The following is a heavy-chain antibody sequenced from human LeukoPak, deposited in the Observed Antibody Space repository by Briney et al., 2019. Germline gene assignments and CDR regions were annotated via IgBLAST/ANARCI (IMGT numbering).Heavy chain of an antibody. CDR3: ARSRYYGSGIELDY. CDR1: GGTFSSYA. CDR2: IIPIFGTA. Sequence: ASVKVSCKASGGTFSSYAISWVRQAPGQGLEWMGGIIPIFGTANYAQKFQGRVTITTDESTSTAYMELSSLRSEDTAVYYCARSRYYGSGIELDYWGQGTLVTVSS. D-gene: IGHD3-10*01. V-gene: IGHV1-69*05. J-gene: IGHJ4*02.